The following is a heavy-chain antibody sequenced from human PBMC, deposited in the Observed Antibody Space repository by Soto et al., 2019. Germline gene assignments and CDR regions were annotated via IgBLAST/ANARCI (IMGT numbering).Heavy chain of an antibody. J-gene: IGHJ4*02. CDR2: IDSYGSTT. Sequence: GGSMRLSCAASGFTFCNYWMHWVRQAPGEGLVWVSRIDSYGSTTNYADSVKGRFTVSRDNARNTLYLQMNSLRAEETAIYYCARGGLHAYYKDNWGQGILVTVSS. CDR1: GFTFCNYW. D-gene: IGHD3-10*01. CDR3: ARGGLHAYYKDN. V-gene: IGHV3-74*01.